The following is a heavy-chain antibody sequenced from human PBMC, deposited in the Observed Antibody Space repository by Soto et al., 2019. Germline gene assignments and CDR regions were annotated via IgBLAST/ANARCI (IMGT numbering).Heavy chain of an antibody. Sequence: SETLSLTCTVPGGSISSYYWSWIRQPPGKGLEWIGYIYYSGSTNYNPSLKSRVTISVDTSKNQFSLKLSSVTAADTAVYYCARRRGAFDIWGQGTMVTVSS. CDR3: ARRRGAFDI. CDR2: IYYSGST. V-gene: IGHV4-59*08. J-gene: IGHJ3*02. CDR1: GGSISSYY.